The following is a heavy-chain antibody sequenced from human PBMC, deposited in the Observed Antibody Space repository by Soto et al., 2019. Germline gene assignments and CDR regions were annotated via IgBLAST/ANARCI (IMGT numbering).Heavy chain of an antibody. CDR1: GFNVGTNY. V-gene: IGHV3-53*02. D-gene: IGHD5-12*01. CDR2: FYGRGST. CDR3: AGGPWLLDF. J-gene: IGHJ1*01. Sequence: EVQLVETGGGLIQPGESLRLACLASGFNVGTNYVSWVRQAPGKGLEFASLLPSTSLFYGRGSTYYADSVKGRSIISRDTSTNTVYLQMNDLRADDTAVYYCAGGPWLLDFWGQGTPVTVSS.